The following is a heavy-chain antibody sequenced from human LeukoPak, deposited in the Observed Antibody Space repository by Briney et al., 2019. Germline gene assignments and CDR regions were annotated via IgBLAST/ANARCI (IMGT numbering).Heavy chain of an antibody. J-gene: IGHJ4*02. V-gene: IGHV3-48*01. CDR1: GFRVSDDS. CDR3: ARDSFSGTRHDY. Sequence: GGSLRLSCAASGFRVSDDSMNWVRQAPGKGLEWISYIGIDSGNTNYADSVKGRFTISGDKAKNSLYLQMNSLRVEDTAVYYCARDSFSGTRHDYWGQGTLVTVSS. D-gene: IGHD1-7*01. CDR2: IGIDSGNT.